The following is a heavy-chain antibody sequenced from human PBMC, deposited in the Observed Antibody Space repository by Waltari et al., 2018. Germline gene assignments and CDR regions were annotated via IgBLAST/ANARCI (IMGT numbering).Heavy chain of an antibody. CDR1: GGTFSSYA. J-gene: IGHJ6*02. D-gene: IGHD3-3*01. Sequence: QVQLVQSGAEVKKPGSSVKVSCKASGGTFSSYAISWVRQAPGQGLEWMGRIIPILGKANYAQKLQGRVTITADKSTTTAYMELSSLRSEDTAVYYCASKGGGFLGQYYYYGMDVWGQGTTVTVSS. V-gene: IGHV1-69*04. CDR2: IIPILGKA. CDR3: ASKGGGFLGQYYYYGMDV.